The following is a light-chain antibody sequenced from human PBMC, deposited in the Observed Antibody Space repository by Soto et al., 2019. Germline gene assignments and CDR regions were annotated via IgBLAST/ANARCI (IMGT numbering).Light chain of an antibody. Sequence: QSVLTQPPSASGSPGQSVTISCTGTSSDVGGYNFVSWYQQHPGKAPKLMIYEVTKRPSGVPDRFSGSKSGNTASLTVSGLQGEDEADYYCTSYAGSNIPVVFGGGIKVTVL. CDR3: TSYAGSNIPVV. V-gene: IGLV2-8*01. J-gene: IGLJ2*01. CDR1: SSDVGGYNF. CDR2: EVT.